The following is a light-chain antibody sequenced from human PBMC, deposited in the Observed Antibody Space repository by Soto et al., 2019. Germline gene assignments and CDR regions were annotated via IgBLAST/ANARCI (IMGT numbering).Light chain of an antibody. CDR2: GAS. V-gene: IGKV3D-15*01. CDR1: QGISSD. Sequence: EKVMTQSPATLSVSPGERATLSCRASQGISSDLAWYQQKPGQAPRLLIYGASTRATGIPARFSGSGSGTEFTLTISSLQSEDFAVYYCQHYDNSLLTFGGGTKVEIK. CDR3: QHYDNSLLT. J-gene: IGKJ4*01.